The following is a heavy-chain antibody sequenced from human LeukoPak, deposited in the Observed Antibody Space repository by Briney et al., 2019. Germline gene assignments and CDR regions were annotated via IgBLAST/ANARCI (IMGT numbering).Heavy chain of an antibody. CDR2: INPNSGGT. CDR1: GYTFTGYY. Sequence: ASVKVSCEASGYTFTGYYMHWVRQAPGQGLEWMGWINPNSGGTNYAQKFQGRVTMTRDTSISTAYMELSRLRSDDTAVYYCARAVGGSGGTGTTKGMDVWGQGTTVTVSS. J-gene: IGHJ6*02. CDR3: ARAVGGSGGTGTTKGMDV. V-gene: IGHV1-2*02. D-gene: IGHD1-1*01.